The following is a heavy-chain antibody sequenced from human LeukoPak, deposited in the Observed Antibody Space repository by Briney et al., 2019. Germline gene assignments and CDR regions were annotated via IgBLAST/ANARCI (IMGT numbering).Heavy chain of an antibody. Sequence: GGSLRLSCAASGFTFSSYSMNWVRQAPGKGLEWVSSISSSSSYIYYADSVKGRFTISRDNAKNSLYLQMNSLRAEDTAVYYCARETYCSSTSCYGVDYWGQGTQVTVSS. CDR3: ARETYCSSTSCYGVDY. J-gene: IGHJ4*02. V-gene: IGHV3-21*01. D-gene: IGHD2-2*01. CDR1: GFTFSSYS. CDR2: ISSSSSYI.